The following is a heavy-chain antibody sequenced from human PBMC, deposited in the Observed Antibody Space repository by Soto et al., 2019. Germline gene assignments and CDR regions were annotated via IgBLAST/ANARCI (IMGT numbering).Heavy chain of an antibody. CDR3: ARDDITYYYDSSGYYFDY. J-gene: IGHJ4*02. V-gene: IGHV3-21*01. D-gene: IGHD3-22*01. CDR2: ISSSSSYI. CDR1: GFPFSSYS. Sequence: PGGSLRLSCAASGFPFSSYSMNWVRQAPGRGLEWVSSISSSSSYIYYADSVKGRFTISRDNAKNSLYLQMNSLRAEDTAVYYCARDDITYYYDSSGYYFDYWGQGTLVTVSS.